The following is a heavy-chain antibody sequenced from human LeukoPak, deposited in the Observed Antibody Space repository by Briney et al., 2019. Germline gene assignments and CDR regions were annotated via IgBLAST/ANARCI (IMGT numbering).Heavy chain of an antibody. D-gene: IGHD6-19*01. V-gene: IGHV3-13*01. CDR1: RFTFSTYD. CDR2: IGTAGDT. J-gene: IGHJ5*02. CDR3: ARGDSSAGNWFDP. Sequence: GGSLRLSCAASRFTFSTYDMHWVSEATGKGLKCVSAIGTAGDTYYPGSMKRRFTIDRENAKNSLYLQMNSLRAEDTAVYYCARGDSSAGNWFDPWGQGTLVTVSS.